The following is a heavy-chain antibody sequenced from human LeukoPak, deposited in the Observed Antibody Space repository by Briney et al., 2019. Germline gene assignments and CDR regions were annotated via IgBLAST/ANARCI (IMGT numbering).Heavy chain of an antibody. CDR2: IYYSGST. Sequence: PSETLSLTCTVSGGSISSGGYYWSWIRQHPGKGLEWIGYIYYSGSTYYNPSLKSRVTISVDTSKNQFSLKLSSVTAADTAVYYCAREVMITFGGALSHAFDIWGQGTMVTVSS. V-gene: IGHV4-31*03. J-gene: IGHJ3*02. CDR1: GGSISSGGYY. CDR3: AREVMITFGGALSHAFDI. D-gene: IGHD3-16*01.